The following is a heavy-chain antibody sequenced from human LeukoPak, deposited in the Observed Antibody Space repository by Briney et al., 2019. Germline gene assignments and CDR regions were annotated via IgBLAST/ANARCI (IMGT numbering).Heavy chain of an antibody. CDR2: IIPIFGTA. CDR1: GGTFSSYA. Sequence: ASVKVSCKASGGTFSSYAISWVRQAPGQGLEWMGGIIPIFGTANYAQKFQGRVTITADKSTSTAYMELSSLRSEDTAVYYCAREIVGAYALDYYYYYMDVWGKGTTVTVSS. J-gene: IGHJ6*03. D-gene: IGHD1-26*01. V-gene: IGHV1-69*06. CDR3: AREIVGAYALDYYYYYMDV.